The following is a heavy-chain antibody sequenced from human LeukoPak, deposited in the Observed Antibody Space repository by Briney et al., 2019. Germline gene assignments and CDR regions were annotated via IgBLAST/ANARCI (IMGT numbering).Heavy chain of an antibody. CDR2: IIPIFGTA. V-gene: IGHV1-69*05. J-gene: IGHJ4*02. Sequence: GASVKVSCKASGYTFTGYYMHWVRQAPGQGLEWMGRIIPIFGTANYAQKFQGRVTITTDESTSTAYMELSSLRSEDTAVYYCARDAYDSSGYYLVDYWGQGTLVTVSS. CDR1: GYTFTGYY. CDR3: ARDAYDSSGYYLVDY. D-gene: IGHD3-22*01.